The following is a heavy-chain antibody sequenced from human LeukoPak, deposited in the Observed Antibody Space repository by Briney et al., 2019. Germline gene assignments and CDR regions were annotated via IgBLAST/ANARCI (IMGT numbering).Heavy chain of an antibody. CDR2: IYTSGST. CDR1: GGSISSYY. J-gene: IGHJ4*02. Sequence: SSETLSLTCTVSGGSISSYYWSWIRQPPGKGLEWIGRIYTSGSTNYNPSLKSRVTMSVDTSKNQFSLKLSSVTAADTAVYYCARGGPYYYDSSGYYYDYWGQGTLVTVSS. D-gene: IGHD3-22*01. CDR3: ARGGPYYYDSSGYYYDY. V-gene: IGHV4-4*07.